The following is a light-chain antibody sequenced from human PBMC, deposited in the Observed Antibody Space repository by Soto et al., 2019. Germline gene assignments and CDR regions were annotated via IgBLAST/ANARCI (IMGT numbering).Light chain of an antibody. CDR1: SSDVGGYNY. CDR2: EVT. Sequence: QSALTQPPSASGSPGQSVTISCTGTSSDVGGYNYVSWYQQYPGRAPKLMIYEVTKRPSGVPDRFSGSKSGNTASLTVSGLQAEFEADYSCSSSAASNNFYFVFGGGTQLTVL. V-gene: IGLV2-8*01. CDR3: SSSAASNNFYFV. J-gene: IGLJ3*02.